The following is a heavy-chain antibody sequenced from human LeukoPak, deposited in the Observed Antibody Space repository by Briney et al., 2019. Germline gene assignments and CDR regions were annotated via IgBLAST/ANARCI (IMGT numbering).Heavy chain of an antibody. CDR2: IYHSGST. CDR3: AREKYYDVLTGYSPVRFFDY. Sequence: PSQTLSLTCTVSGASITNDGYSWSWIRQPPGRALEWIGYIYHSGSTFYNPSLKSRVTISVDRSTNRFSLNLTSVTAADTAVYYCAREKYYDVLTGYSPVRFFDYWGQGTLVTVSS. CDR1: GASITNDGYS. V-gene: IGHV4-30-2*01. J-gene: IGHJ4*02. D-gene: IGHD3-9*01.